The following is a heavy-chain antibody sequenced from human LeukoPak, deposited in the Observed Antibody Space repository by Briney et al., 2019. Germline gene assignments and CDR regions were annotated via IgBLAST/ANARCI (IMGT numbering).Heavy chain of an antibody. V-gene: IGHV3-23*01. CDR1: EFTFGNYW. Sequence: GGSLRLSCAASEFTFGNYWMSWVRQAPGKGLEWVSGISGSGSTYYADSVKGRFTISRDNFKNMLYLQMNSLRAEDTAVYYCAKDSPYAYYGSGSYWDYWGQGTLVTVSS. CDR3: AKDSPYAYYGSGSYWDY. J-gene: IGHJ4*02. D-gene: IGHD3-10*01. CDR2: ISGSGST.